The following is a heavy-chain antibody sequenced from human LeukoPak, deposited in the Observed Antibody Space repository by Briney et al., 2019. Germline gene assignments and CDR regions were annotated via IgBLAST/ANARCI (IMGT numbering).Heavy chain of an antibody. CDR3: ARGVGATTHYFDY. CDR1: GGTFSSYA. V-gene: IGHV1-69*13. J-gene: IGHJ4*02. Sequence: VASVKVSCKASGGTFSSYAISWVRQAPGQGLEWMGGIIPIFGTANYAQKFQGRVTITADESTSTAYMELSSLRSEDTAVYYCARGVGATTHYFDYWGQGTLVTVSS. CDR2: IIPIFGTA. D-gene: IGHD1-26*01.